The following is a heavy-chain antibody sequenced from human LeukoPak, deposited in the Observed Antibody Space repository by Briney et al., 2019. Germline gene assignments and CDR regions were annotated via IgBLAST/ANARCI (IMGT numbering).Heavy chain of an antibody. CDR1: GFTFSDYY. J-gene: IGHJ3*02. CDR2: ISSSGSTT. D-gene: IGHD3-22*01. V-gene: IGHV3-11*01. CDR3: ARYPLYYYDSSLDI. Sequence: PGGSLRLSCAASGFTFSDYYMSWIRQAPGKGLEWVSYISSSGSTTYCADSVKGRFTISRDNAKNSLYLQMNSLRAEDTAVYYCARYPLYYYDSSLDIWGQGTMVTVSS.